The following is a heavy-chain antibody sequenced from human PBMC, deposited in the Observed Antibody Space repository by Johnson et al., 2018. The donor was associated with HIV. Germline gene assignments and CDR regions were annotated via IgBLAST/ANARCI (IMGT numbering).Heavy chain of an antibody. Sequence: VQLVESGGGLVQPGGSLRLSCAASGFTVSRNYMSWVRQAPGKGLEWVSVIYSGGSTYYADSVKGRFTISRDNSKSTLYLQMNSLRAEDTAVYYCARAYTYGAFDIWGQGTMVTVSS. CDR3: ARAYTYGAFDI. CDR1: GFTVSRNY. V-gene: IGHV3-66*01. J-gene: IGHJ3*02. D-gene: IGHD5-18*01. CDR2: IYSGGST.